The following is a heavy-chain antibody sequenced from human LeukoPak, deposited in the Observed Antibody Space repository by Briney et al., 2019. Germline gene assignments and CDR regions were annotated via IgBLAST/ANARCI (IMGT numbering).Heavy chain of an antibody. CDR2: INHSGST. CDR3: ARGSGGRSTTLGMDV. D-gene: IGHD2-15*01. Sequence: SETLSLTCAVYGGSFSGYYWSWIRQPPGKGLEWIGEINHSGSTNYNPSLKSRVTISVDTSKNQFSLKLSSVTAADTAVYYCARGSGGRSTTLGMDVWGQGTTFTVSS. CDR1: GGSFSGYY. J-gene: IGHJ6*02. V-gene: IGHV4-34*01.